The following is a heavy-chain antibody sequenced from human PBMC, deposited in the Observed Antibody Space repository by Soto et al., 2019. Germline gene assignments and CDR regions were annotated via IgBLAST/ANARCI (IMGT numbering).Heavy chain of an antibody. Sequence: GGSLRLSCAASGFTFSSYSMNWVRQAPGKGLEWVSSISSTTSHIYYKDSVQGRFTISRDNAKNSLYLQMDSLRAEDTAMYYCSGHLASRYSDSWYKGWHIDYWGQGTLVTVSS. D-gene: IGHD1-26*01. J-gene: IGHJ4*02. CDR2: ISSTTSHI. CDR3: SGHLASRYSDSWYKGWHIDY. V-gene: IGHV3-21*01. CDR1: GFTFSSYS.